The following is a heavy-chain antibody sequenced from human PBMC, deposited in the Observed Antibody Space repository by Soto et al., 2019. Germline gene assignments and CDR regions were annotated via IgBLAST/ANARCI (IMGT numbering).Heavy chain of an antibody. Sequence: PGGSLRLSCAASGFTFRSYGMHWVRQAPGKGLEWVASIWYDGSDKYYADSVKGRITVSRDNPKNTLFLQMNSLRAEDTAVYYSASDRYSSRSYGIMDFWGQGT. J-gene: IGHJ4*02. CDR3: ASDRYSSRSYGIMDF. V-gene: IGHV3-33*01. D-gene: IGHD6-13*01. CDR2: IWYDGSDK. CDR1: GFTFRSYG.